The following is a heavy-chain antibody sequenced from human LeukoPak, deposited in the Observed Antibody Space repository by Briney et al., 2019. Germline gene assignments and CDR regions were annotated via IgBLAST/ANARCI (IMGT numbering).Heavy chain of an antibody. CDR2: LKQEGSEK. CDR3: ARAGPGYSGYDAYYFDY. J-gene: IGHJ4*02. CDR1: GFTLSSYW. V-gene: IGHV3-7*01. Sequence: GGSLRLSCAASGFTLSSYWMSWVPQAPGKGLEWVANLKQEGSEKYYVDSVKGRFTISRDNAKNTLYLQMNSLRAEDTAVYYCARAGPGYSGYDAYYFDYWGQGTLVTVSS. D-gene: IGHD5-12*01.